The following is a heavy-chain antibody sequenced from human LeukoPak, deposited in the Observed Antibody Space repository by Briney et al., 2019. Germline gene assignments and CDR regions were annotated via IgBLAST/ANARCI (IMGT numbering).Heavy chain of an antibody. Sequence: GGSLRLSCAASGFTFSSYGMHRVRQAPGKGLEWVALIWFDGTYEYYADSVKGRSTISRDNSNKTLYLQMNSLRAEDTAVYYCAKERDYAEDMDVWGKGTTVTVSS. V-gene: IGHV3-33*06. CDR3: AKERDYAEDMDV. J-gene: IGHJ6*03. CDR2: IWFDGTYE. D-gene: IGHD4-17*01. CDR1: GFTFSSYG.